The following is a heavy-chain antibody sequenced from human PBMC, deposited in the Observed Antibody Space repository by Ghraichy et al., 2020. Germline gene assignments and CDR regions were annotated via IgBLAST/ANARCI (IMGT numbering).Heavy chain of an antibody. CDR2: ISSNGGST. V-gene: IGHV3-64D*06. Sequence: GGSLRLSCSASGFTFSSYAMHWVRQAPGKGLEYVSAISSNGGSTYYADSVKGRFTISRDNSKNTLYLQMSSLRAEDTAVYYCVNTHVITGTTLGYYYYYMDVWGKGTTVTVSS. D-gene: IGHD1-7*01. J-gene: IGHJ6*03. CDR1: GFTFSSYA. CDR3: VNTHVITGTTLGYYYYYMDV.